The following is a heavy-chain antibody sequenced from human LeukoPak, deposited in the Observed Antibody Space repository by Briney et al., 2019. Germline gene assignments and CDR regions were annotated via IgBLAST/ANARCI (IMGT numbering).Heavy chain of an antibody. CDR3: AREGPCSSSWRDYYYGMDV. D-gene: IGHD6-13*01. CDR2: INHSGST. J-gene: IGHJ6*02. V-gene: IGHV4-34*01. CDR1: GGSFSGYY. Sequence: SETLSLTCAVYGGSFSGYYWSWIRQPPGKGLEWIGEINHSGSTNYNPSLKGRVTISVDTSKNQFSLKMSSVTATDTAVYYCAREGPCSSSWRDYYYGMDVWGQGTTVTVSS.